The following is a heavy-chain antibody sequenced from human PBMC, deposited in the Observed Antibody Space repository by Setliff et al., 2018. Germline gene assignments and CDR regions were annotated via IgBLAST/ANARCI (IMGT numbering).Heavy chain of an antibody. CDR3: ARDLGHGGDSDY. CDR1: GYSISSGYI. J-gene: IGHJ4*02. D-gene: IGHD2-21*02. CDR2: IGHTGNI. V-gene: IGHV4-38-2*02. Sequence: PSETLSLTCTVSGYSISSGYIWGWIRRPPGKGLEWVGNIGHTGNINYNPSLKSRLTISRDTSKNQVSLKLNSVTATDTAVYYCARDLGHGGDSDYWGQGILVTVSS.